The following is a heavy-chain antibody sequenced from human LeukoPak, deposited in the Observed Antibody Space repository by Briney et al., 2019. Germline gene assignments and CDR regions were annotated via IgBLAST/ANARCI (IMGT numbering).Heavy chain of an antibody. J-gene: IGHJ4*02. CDR1: GYTFTSYG. V-gene: IGHV1-18*01. Sequence: ASVTVSCKASGYTFTSYGISWVRQAPGQGLEWMGWISAYNGNTNYAQKLQGRVTMTTDTSTSTAYMELRSLRSDDTAVYYCARDYDILTGYYNTFDYWGQGTLVTVSS. CDR2: ISAYNGNT. D-gene: IGHD3-9*01. CDR3: ARDYDILTGYYNTFDY.